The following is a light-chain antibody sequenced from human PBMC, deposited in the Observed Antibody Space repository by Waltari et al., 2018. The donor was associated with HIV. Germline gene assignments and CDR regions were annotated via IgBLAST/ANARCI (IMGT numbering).Light chain of an antibody. CDR1: QNVGAF. V-gene: IGKV1-5*03. J-gene: IGKJ1*01. CDR2: QAS. Sequence: DIRLTQSPSTLSASAGDRVAITCRAGQNVGAFVAWYQQKPGKPPKLLIFQASILEGGVPERFSGSESGSDFTLTINGLQSDDFATYYCHQYASFSGTFGQGTKVEL. CDR3: HQYASFSGT.